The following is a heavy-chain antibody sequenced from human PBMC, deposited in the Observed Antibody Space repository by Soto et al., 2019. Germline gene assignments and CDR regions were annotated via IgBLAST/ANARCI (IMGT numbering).Heavy chain of an antibody. J-gene: IGHJ6*02. V-gene: IGHV1-2*02. CDR2: INPKFGDT. CDR1: GYTFTAYH. CDR3: ARNMDYYYGRGSGNGRGV. D-gene: IGHD3-10*02. Sequence: QVRLVQSGAEVKEPGDSVRVSCEASGYTFTAYHIHWVRQAPGQGLEWMGWINPKFGDTGYAQDYQGRVSMTSDMSISTVYMELSRLTSDDTAIYYCARNMDYYYGRGSGNGRGVLGQGTTVTVFS.